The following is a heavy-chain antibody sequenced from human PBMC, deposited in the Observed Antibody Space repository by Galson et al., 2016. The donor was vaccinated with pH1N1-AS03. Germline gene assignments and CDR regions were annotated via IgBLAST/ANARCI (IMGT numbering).Heavy chain of an antibody. CDR1: GFTFSTYA. CDR3: ARPYCTSSRCYLYLYGLDV. J-gene: IGHJ6*02. V-gene: IGHV3-30*04. CDR2: ISSDGSHQ. Sequence: LRLSCAASGFTFSTYAMHWVRQAPGKGLEWVAVISSDGSHQYYADSVKGRFTISRDNSKNTLYLQMNSLRAEDTAVYYCARPYCTSSRCYLYLYGLDVRGQGTTVTVSS. D-gene: IGHD2-2*01.